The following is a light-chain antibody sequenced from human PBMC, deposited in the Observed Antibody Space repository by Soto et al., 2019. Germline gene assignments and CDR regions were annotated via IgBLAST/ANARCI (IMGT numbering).Light chain of an antibody. J-gene: IGKJ5*01. CDR1: HSIMTY. CDR3: QQLNSYPIT. Sequence: DIQMTQSPISLSASVGYGVTITCLASHSIMTYLNWYQLKPGKPPRLLIYAASSLQSGVPSRFSGSGSGTDFTLTSSSLQPEDFATYYCQQLNSYPITFGQGTRLEIK. V-gene: IGKV1-39*01. CDR2: AAS.